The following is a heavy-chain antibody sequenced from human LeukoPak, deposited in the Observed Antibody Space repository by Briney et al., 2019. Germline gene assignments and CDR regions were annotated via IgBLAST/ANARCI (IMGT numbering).Heavy chain of an antibody. CDR1: GFTFSSFA. Sequence: PGGSLRLSGAASGFTFSSFAMHWVRQAPGKGLEWVAVISYDGSNKYYADSVKGRLTISRDNSKNTLYLQMNSLRTEDTAMYYCARGTGTRVAPYYFDHWGQGTLVTVSS. CDR2: ISYDGSNK. D-gene: IGHD1-1*01. V-gene: IGHV3-30-3*01. CDR3: ARGTGTRVAPYYFDH. J-gene: IGHJ4*02.